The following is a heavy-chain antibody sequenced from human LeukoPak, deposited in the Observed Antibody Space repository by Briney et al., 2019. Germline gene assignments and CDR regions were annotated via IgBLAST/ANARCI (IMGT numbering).Heavy chain of an antibody. CDR1: GGSISSYY. CDR2: IYNSVTT. CDR3: ARGGYSYGYDHDFDY. D-gene: IGHD5-18*01. V-gene: IGHV4-59*01. Sequence: SETLSLTCTVSGGSISSYYWSWVRQPPGKGLEWIGYIYNSVTTNYNPSLNSRVTISVDTAKNQFSLKLSHVTAADTAVYYCARGGYSYGYDHDFDYWGQGTLLTVSS. J-gene: IGHJ4*02.